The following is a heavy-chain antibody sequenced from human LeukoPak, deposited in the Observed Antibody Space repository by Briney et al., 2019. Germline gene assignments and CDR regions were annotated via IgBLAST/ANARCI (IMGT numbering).Heavy chain of an antibody. Sequence: SETLSLTCAVYGGSFSSYYWSWIRQPPGKGLEWIGEINHSGSTNYNPSLNSRVTISVDTSKNKFSLKLSSVAAACAAVYYCARGDWFDPWGQGTLVTVSS. CDR1: GGSFSSYY. J-gene: IGHJ5*02. CDR3: ARGDWFDP. V-gene: IGHV4-34*01. CDR2: INHSGST.